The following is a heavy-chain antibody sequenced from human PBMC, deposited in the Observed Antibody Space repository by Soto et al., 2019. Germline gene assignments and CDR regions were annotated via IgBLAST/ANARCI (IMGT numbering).Heavy chain of an antibody. Sequence: QVQLVQSGAEVKKPGASVKVSCKASGYTFIHYYIHWVRQAPGQGLEWMAIINPNGGSTNYAQKFRGRVTVTSDTSTTTVSMELNSLGSDDTAVYFCARSPLQGDFWGQGTLVTVSS. CDR1: GYTFIHYY. D-gene: IGHD2-21*01. J-gene: IGHJ4*02. CDR3: ARSPLQGDF. V-gene: IGHV1-46*01. CDR2: INPNGGST.